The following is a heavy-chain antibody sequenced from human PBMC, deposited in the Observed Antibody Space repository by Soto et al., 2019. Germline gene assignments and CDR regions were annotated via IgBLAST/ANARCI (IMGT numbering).Heavy chain of an antibody. D-gene: IGHD6-13*01. Sequence: GASVKVSCKASGYTFTSYGISWVRQAPGQGLEWMGWISTYNGNTNYAQKLQGRVTMTTDTSTSTAYMELRSLRSDDTAVYYCARDYPGSSWSMYYYYGMDVWGQGTTVTVSS. J-gene: IGHJ6*02. CDR2: ISTYNGNT. CDR1: GYTFTSYG. V-gene: IGHV1-18*04. CDR3: ARDYPGSSWSMYYYYGMDV.